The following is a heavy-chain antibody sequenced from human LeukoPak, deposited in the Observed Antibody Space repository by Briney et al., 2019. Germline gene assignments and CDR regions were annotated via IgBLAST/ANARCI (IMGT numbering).Heavy chain of an antibody. CDR2: INPNSGGT. Sequence: ASVKVSCKASGYTFTGYYMHWVRQAPGQGLEWMGRINPNSGGTNDVQKFQGRVTMTRDTSISTAYMELSRLRSDDTAVYYCARAVSGYDFFDYWGQGTLVTVSS. CDR1: GYTFTGYY. J-gene: IGHJ4*02. CDR3: ARAVSGYDFFDY. V-gene: IGHV1-2*06. D-gene: IGHD5-12*01.